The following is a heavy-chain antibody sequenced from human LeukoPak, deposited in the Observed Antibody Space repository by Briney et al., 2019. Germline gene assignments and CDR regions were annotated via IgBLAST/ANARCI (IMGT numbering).Heavy chain of an antibody. D-gene: IGHD2-2*01. CDR2: IIPIFGTA. V-gene: IGHV1-69*13. J-gene: IGHJ6*03. CDR3: ARAAEQVPAAITHYYYMDV. Sequence: SVKVSCKASGGTFSSYAISWVRQAPGQGLEWMGGIIPIFGTANYAQKFQGRVTITADESTSTAYMELSSLRSEDTAVYYCARAAEQVPAAITHYYYMDVWGKGTTVAVSS. CDR1: GGTFSSYA.